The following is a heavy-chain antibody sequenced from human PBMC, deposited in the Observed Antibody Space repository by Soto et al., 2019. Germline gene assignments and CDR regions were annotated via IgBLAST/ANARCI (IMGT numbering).Heavy chain of an antibody. D-gene: IGHD3-3*01. J-gene: IGHJ6*02. V-gene: IGHV4-39*01. CDR3: ARLDFWSGYDPPYYYYGMDV. CDR2: IYYSGST. CDR1: GGSISSSSYY. Sequence: PSETLSLTCTFSGGSISSSSYYLGWIRQPPGKGLEWIGSIYYSGSTYYNPSLKSRVTISVDTSKNQFSPKLSSVTAADTAVYYCARLDFWSGYDPPYYYYGMDVWGQGTTVTVSS.